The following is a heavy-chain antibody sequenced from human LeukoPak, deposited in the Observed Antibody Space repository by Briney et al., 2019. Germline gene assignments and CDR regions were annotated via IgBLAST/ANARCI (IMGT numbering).Heavy chain of an antibody. D-gene: IGHD7-27*01. Sequence: SETLSLTCTVSGGSISSSSYYWGWIRQPPGKGLEWIGGIYYSGSTYYNPSLKSRVTISVDTSKNQFSLKLSSVTAADTAVYYCASKYPTGGATFDYWGQGTLVTVSS. J-gene: IGHJ4*02. CDR3: ASKYPTGGATFDY. CDR1: GGSISSSSYY. CDR2: IYYSGST. V-gene: IGHV4-39*01.